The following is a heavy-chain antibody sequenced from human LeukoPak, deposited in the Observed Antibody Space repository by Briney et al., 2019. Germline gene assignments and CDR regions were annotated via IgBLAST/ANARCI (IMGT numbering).Heavy chain of an antibody. CDR3: ARLLYCSGGSCYYWDY. J-gene: IGHJ4*02. D-gene: IGHD2-15*01. CDR1: GGSISSNSYY. Sequence: SETLSLTCTVSGGSISSNSYYWGWIRQPPGKGLEWIGTIYYSGNTYYNPSLKSRVTISVDTSKNQFSLKLTSVTAADTAVYYCARLLYCSGGSCYYWDYWGQGILVTVSS. CDR2: IYYSGNT. V-gene: IGHV4-39*01.